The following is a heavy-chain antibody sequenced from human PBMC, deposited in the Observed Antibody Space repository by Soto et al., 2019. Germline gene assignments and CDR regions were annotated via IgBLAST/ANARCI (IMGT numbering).Heavy chain of an antibody. J-gene: IGHJ6*02. V-gene: IGHV1-8*01. CDR1: GYTFTSYD. D-gene: IGHD3-3*01. CDR2: MNPNSGNT. Sequence: QVQLVQSGAEVKKPGASVKVSCKASGYTFTSYDINWVRQATGQGLEWMGWMNPNSGNTGYAQKFQGRVTLTRNTSISTAYMELSSLRSEDTAVYYCARAPLRQYYDFWSGHRYYYGMDVWGQGTTVTVSS. CDR3: ARAPLRQYYDFWSGHRYYYGMDV.